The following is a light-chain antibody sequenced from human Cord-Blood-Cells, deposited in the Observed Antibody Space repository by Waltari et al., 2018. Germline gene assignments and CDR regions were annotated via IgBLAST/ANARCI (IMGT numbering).Light chain of an antibody. Sequence: QSALTQPASVSGSPGQSTTISCPGTRSDVGGYNYVSWYQQHPGKAPKLMIYDVSNRPSGVSNRFSGSKSGNTASLTISGLQAEDEADYYCSSYTSSSTLPYVFGTGTKVTVL. CDR2: DVS. CDR1: RSDVGGYNY. J-gene: IGLJ1*01. V-gene: IGLV2-14*01. CDR3: SSYTSSSTLPYV.